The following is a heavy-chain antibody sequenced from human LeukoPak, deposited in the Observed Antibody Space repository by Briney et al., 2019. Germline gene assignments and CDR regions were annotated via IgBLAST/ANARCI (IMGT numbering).Heavy chain of an antibody. CDR2: ISAYNGNT. CDR3: ATVHYDYVWGSYRPHYYFDY. V-gene: IGHV1-18*01. J-gene: IGHJ4*02. CDR1: GYTFTIYG. Sequence: ASVQVSCNASGYTFTIYGISWVRQAPGQGLEWMGWISAYNGNTNYAQKLQGRVTMTTDTSTSTAYMELRSLGSDDTAVYYCATVHYDYVWGSYRPHYYFDYWGQGTLVTVSS. D-gene: IGHD3-16*02.